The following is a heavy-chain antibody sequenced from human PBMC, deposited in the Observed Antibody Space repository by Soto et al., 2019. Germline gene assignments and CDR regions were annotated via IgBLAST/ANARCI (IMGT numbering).Heavy chain of an antibody. CDR1: GKTLINHW. J-gene: IGHJ3*02. CDR3: ARQGDMAATPADAFDI. CDR2: IYPGDSDA. Sequence: PGESLKISCKVSGKTLINHWIAWVRQMPGKGLEWMGIIYPGDSDARYSPSFAGQVTISVDKSITTAYLHWSSLEASDSAMYYCARQGDMAATPADAFDIWGQGTMVTVSS. V-gene: IGHV5-51*01. D-gene: IGHD6-19*01.